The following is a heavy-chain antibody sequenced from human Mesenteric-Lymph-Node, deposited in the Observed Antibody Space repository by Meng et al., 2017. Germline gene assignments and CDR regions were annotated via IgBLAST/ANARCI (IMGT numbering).Heavy chain of an antibody. CDR1: GFTFRTYA. V-gene: IGHV3-21*01. Sequence: GGSLRLSCVASGFTFRTYAMSWVRQAPGKGLEWVSSISSSSRDTYYADSVKGRFTISRDNAKNSLYLQMNTLRDEDTAVYYCAREGDYYGSSGYYLAAFDIWGQGTMVTVSS. J-gene: IGHJ3*02. D-gene: IGHD3-22*01. CDR3: AREGDYYGSSGYYLAAFDI. CDR2: ISSSSRDT.